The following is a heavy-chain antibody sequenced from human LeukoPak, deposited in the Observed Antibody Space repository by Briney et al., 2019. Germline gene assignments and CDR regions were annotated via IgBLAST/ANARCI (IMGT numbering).Heavy chain of an antibody. CDR3: AREPPVYYGSGSYYLFDY. D-gene: IGHD3-10*01. CDR2: ISSSSSTI. J-gene: IGHJ4*02. CDR1: GFTFSSYS. Sequence: GGSLRLSCAASGFTFSSYSMNWVRQAPGKGLEWVSYISSSSSTIYYADSVKGRFTISRDNAKNSLYLQMNSLRAEDTAVYYCAREPPVYYGSGSYYLFDYWGQGTLVTVSS. V-gene: IGHV3-48*01.